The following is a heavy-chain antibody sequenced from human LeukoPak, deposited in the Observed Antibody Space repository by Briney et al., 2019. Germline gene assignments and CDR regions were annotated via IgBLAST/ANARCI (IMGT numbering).Heavy chain of an antibody. CDR3: VNHRYSSGWVAFDI. Sequence: GGSLRLSCSASGFTFSSYAMHRVRQAPGKGLEYVSAISSNGGSTYYADSVKGRFTISRDNSKNTLYLQMSSLRAEDTAVYYCVNHRYSSGWVAFDIWGQGTMVTVSS. CDR1: GFTFSSYA. V-gene: IGHV3-64D*06. CDR2: ISSNGGST. D-gene: IGHD6-19*01. J-gene: IGHJ3*02.